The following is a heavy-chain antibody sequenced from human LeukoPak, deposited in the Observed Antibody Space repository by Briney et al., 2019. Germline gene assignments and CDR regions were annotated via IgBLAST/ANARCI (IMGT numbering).Heavy chain of an antibody. Sequence: ASVKVSCKASGHTFTSYDINWVRQATGQGLEWLGWMNPNSGNTGYAQKFKARVTMTRDTSVSTAYMELSSLRSEDTAVYYCARGAPWGYCSGGNCYSSHYYYYMDVWGKGTTVTVSS. J-gene: IGHJ6*03. V-gene: IGHV1-8*01. CDR2: MNPNSGNT. CDR1: GHTFTSYD. D-gene: IGHD2-15*01. CDR3: ARGAPWGYCSGGNCYSSHYYYYMDV.